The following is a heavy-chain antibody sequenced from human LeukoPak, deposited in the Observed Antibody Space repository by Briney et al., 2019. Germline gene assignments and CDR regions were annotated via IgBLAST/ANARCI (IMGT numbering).Heavy chain of an antibody. D-gene: IGHD7-27*01. CDR3: ARSSLAGGFDY. Sequence: SETLSLTCTVSGGSISSYYWSWIRQPPGKGLEWIGYIYYSGSTNYNPSLKSRVTISVDTSKNQFSLKLSSVTAADTAVYCCARSSLAGGFDYWGQGTLVTVSS. CDR2: IYYSGST. CDR1: GGSISSYY. V-gene: IGHV4-59*08. J-gene: IGHJ4*02.